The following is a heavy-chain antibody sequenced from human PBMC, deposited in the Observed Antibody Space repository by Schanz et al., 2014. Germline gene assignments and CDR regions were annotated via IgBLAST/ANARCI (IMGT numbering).Heavy chain of an antibody. V-gene: IGHV4-59*01. J-gene: IGHJ4*02. CDR3: ARDKSGTYYTFDL. D-gene: IGHD1-26*01. Sequence: QVQLQESGPGLVRPSETLSLTCTVSGGSISSYYWSWIRQSPGKGPEWIGYITYSGGTNHNASLKSRVTISVDTAKNQISLKLRSVSAADTAVYYCARDKSGTYYTFDLWGPGTQVTVSS. CDR2: ITYSGGT. CDR1: GGSISSYY.